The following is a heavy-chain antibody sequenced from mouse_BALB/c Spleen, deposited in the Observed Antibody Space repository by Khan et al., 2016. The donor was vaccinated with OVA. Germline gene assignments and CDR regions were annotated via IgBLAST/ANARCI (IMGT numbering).Heavy chain of an antibody. J-gene: IGHJ4*01. Sequence: QVQLKESGPGLAAPSQSLSITCTISGFSLKNYGVHWVRQPPGKGLEWLVVIWSDGSTTYNSALKSRLTITKDNSQSQVFLKMNSLQTDDTAIYFCARQPYYHYNIMDYWGQGTSVTVSS. CDR3: ARQPYYHYNIMDY. V-gene: IGHV2-6-1*01. CDR1: GFSLKNYG. D-gene: IGHD2-10*01. CDR2: IWSDGST.